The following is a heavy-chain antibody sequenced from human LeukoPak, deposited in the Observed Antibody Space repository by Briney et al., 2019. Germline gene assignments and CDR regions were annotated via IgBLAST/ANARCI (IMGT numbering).Heavy chain of an antibody. Sequence: GRSLRLSCAASGFIFSSYAMHWVRQAPDKGLEWVALISYDGRNKGYADSVKGRFTISRDDSKNTLYLQMNSLRAEDTAIYYCARSIGGSYPGFDYWGQGTLVTVSS. CDR1: GFIFSSYA. V-gene: IGHV3-30*04. CDR2: ISYDGRNK. D-gene: IGHD1-26*01. CDR3: ARSIGGSYPGFDY. J-gene: IGHJ4*02.